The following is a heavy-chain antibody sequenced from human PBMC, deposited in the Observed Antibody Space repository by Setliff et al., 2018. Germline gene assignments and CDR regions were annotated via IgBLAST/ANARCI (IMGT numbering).Heavy chain of an antibody. V-gene: IGHV3-74*01. CDR3: ARAHSSTLSVHDY. J-gene: IGHJ4*02. CDR2: INNDGSST. CDR1: GFTFSSYA. D-gene: IGHD2-2*01. Sequence: GGSLRLSCAASGFTFSSYAMSWVRQAPGKGLEWVSRINNDGSSTTYEDSVKGRFTISRDNAKNTLYLQMNSLRAEDTAVYYCARAHSSTLSVHDYWGQGTLVTVSS.